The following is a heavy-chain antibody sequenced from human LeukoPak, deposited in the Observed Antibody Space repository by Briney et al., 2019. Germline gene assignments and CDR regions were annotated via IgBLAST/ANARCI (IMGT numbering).Heavy chain of an antibody. Sequence: SDTLSLTCTVSGYSVRGDYYWGWIRQPPGEGLQWIGNIYHSGSTYDNPSLKSRLTMSVDTSKNHFSLRLSSVTAADTAVYYCATGLWFGKYLDVWGKGTTVTISS. D-gene: IGHD3-10*01. CDR3: ATGLWFGKYLDV. CDR2: IYHSGST. V-gene: IGHV4-38-2*02. CDR1: GYSVRGDYY. J-gene: IGHJ6*04.